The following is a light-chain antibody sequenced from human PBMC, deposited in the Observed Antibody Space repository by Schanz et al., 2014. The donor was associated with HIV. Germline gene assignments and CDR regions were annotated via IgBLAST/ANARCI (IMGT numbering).Light chain of an antibody. Sequence: EIVLTQSPGTLSLSPGERVTLSCRASQSVSSSYLAWYQQKPGQAPRLFIYGASSRASGIPARFSGSGSGTDFTLTISSLEPEDFAVYYCQQRRNWLTFGGGTKVEIK. CDR2: GAS. CDR1: QSVSSSY. J-gene: IGKJ4*01. V-gene: IGKV3D-20*02. CDR3: QQRRNWLT.